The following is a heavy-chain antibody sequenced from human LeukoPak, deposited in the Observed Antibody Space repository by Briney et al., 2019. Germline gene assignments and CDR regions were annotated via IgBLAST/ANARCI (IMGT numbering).Heavy chain of an antibody. D-gene: IGHD3-22*01. V-gene: IGHV5-10-1*01. J-gene: IGHJ3*02. CDR2: IDSSDSYT. CDR1: GYSFTSYW. CDR3: ARRVFTDDRGGYYLHAFDI. Sequence: GESLKISCKGSGYSFTSYWIRWVRQMPGKGLEWMGRIDSSDSYTNYSPSFQGHVTISADKSISTAYLQWSRLKASDIAMYYCARRVFTDDRGGYYLHAFDIWGQGTMVTVSS.